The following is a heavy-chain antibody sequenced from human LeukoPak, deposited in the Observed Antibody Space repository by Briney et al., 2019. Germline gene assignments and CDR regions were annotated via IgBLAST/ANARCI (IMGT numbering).Heavy chain of an antibody. V-gene: IGHV4-59*01. Sequence: KPSETLSLTCTVSGGSISSYYWSWIRQPPGKGLEWIGYIYYSGSTNYNPSLKSRVTISVDTSKNQFSLKLSSVTAADTAVYYCAGYCSSTSCYYHWFDPWGQGTRVTVSS. J-gene: IGHJ5*02. CDR2: IYYSGST. D-gene: IGHD2-2*01. CDR1: GGSISSYY. CDR3: AGYCSSTSCYYHWFDP.